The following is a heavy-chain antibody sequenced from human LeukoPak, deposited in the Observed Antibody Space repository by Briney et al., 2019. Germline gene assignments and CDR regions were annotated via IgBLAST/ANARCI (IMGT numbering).Heavy chain of an antibody. CDR1: GFTFNRYN. CDR2: ISADSATT. D-gene: IGHD3-10*01. J-gene: IGHJ4*02. CDR3: ARKSASGNYPLDY. V-gene: IGHV3-23*01. Sequence: GGSLRLSCAASGFTFNRYNMNWVRQAPGKGLEWVSVISADSATTFYADSVKGRFTISRDNAKNTVFLQMSSLRAEDTALYYCARKSASGNYPLDYWGQGTLVTVSS.